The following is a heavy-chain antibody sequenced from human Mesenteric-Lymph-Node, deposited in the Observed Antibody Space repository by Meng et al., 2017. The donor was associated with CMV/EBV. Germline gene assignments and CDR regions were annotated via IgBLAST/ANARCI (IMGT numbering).Heavy chain of an antibody. D-gene: IGHD4/OR15-4a*01. CDR1: GGSFSGYY. J-gene: IGHJ6*02. CDR2: INHSGSA. V-gene: IGHV4-34*01. Sequence: SETLSLTCAVYGGSFSGYYWSWIRQPPGKGLEWIGEINHSGSANYNPSLKSRVTISVDTSKNQFSLKLSSVTAADTAVYFCARGRAMVQSYYYYYYAMDVWGQGTTVTVSS. CDR3: ARGRAMVQSYYYYYYAMDV.